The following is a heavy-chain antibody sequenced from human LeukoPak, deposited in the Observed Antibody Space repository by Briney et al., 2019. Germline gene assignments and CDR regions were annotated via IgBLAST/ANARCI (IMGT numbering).Heavy chain of an antibody. CDR3: AKWGDYDILTGYYDSDY. CDR1: GFTFSNYA. CDR2: IVGSGSNT. V-gene: IGHV3-23*01. Sequence: PGGSLRLSCAASGFTFSNYAMSWVRQAPGKGLEWVSAIVGSGSNTYYADSVKGRFTISRDNPKNTLNLQMNSLGAEDTAVYYCAKWGDYDILTGYYDSDYWGQGTLVTVSS. J-gene: IGHJ4*02. D-gene: IGHD3-9*01.